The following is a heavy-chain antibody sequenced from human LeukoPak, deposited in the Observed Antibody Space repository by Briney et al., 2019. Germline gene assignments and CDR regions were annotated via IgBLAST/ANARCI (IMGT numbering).Heavy chain of an antibody. J-gene: IGHJ4*02. CDR2: IYSGGST. CDR3: ARNSGYDLPFDY. Sequence: GGSLRLSCAASGSTVSSNYMTWVRQAPGKGLEWVSVIYSGGSTYYADSVKGRFTISRDNSKNTLSLQMNSLRAEDTAVYYCARNSGYDLPFDYWGQGTLVTVSS. CDR1: GSTVSSNY. D-gene: IGHD5-12*01. V-gene: IGHV3-53*01.